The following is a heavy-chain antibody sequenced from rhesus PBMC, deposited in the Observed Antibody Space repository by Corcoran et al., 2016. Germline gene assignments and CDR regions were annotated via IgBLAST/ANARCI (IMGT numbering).Heavy chain of an antibody. CDR1: GGSISSNY. CDR2: IYGGRWST. Sequence: QVQLQESGPGLVKPSETLSLTCAVSGGSISSNYWNWLRQPPGKGLAWSGRIYGGRWSTSFNPSLTSRVAISAEPSKNPFSLKLSSVTAADTAVYYCASAYGLDSWGQGVVVTVSS. J-gene: IGHJ6*01. V-gene: IGHV4-147*01. CDR3: ASAYGLDS.